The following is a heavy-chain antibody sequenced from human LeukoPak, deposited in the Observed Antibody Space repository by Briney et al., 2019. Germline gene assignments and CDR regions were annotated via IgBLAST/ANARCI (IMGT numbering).Heavy chain of an antibody. V-gene: IGHV4-59*01. D-gene: IGHD5-18*01. J-gene: IGHJ3*02. Sequence: SETLSLTCTVSGGSISSYYWSWIRQPPGKGLEWIGYIYYSGSANYNPSLKSRVTISVDTSKNQFSLKLSSVTAADTAVYYCARDLRGYSYGSLDAFDIWGQGTMVTVSS. CDR3: ARDLRGYSYGSLDAFDI. CDR1: GGSISSYY. CDR2: IYYSGSA.